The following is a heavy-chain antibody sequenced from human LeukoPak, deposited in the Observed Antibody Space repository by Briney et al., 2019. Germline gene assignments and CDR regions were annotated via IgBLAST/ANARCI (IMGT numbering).Heavy chain of an antibody. D-gene: IGHD6-19*01. J-gene: IGHJ4*02. V-gene: IGHV1-2*02. CDR2: INPNSGGT. CDR3: ATDRPRIAVAGPMSFDY. CDR1: GYTFTGYY. Sequence: ASVKVSCKASGYTFTGYYMHWVRQAPGQGLEWMGWINPNSGGTNYAQKLQGRVTMTTDTSTSTAYMELRSLRSDDTAVYYCATDRPRIAVAGPMSFDYWGQGTLVTVSS.